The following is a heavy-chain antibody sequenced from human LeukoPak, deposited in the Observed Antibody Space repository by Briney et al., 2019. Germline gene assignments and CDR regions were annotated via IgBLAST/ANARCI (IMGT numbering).Heavy chain of an antibody. Sequence: GASVKVSCKASGGTFSSYAISWVRQAPGQGLECMGGIIPIFGTANYAQKFQGRVTITADKSTSTAYMELSSLRSEDTAVYYCARVSVVVTAIGTYYYYYGMDVWGKGTTVTVSS. V-gene: IGHV1-69*06. CDR2: IIPIFGTA. J-gene: IGHJ6*04. CDR3: ARVSVVVTAIGTYYYYYGMDV. D-gene: IGHD2-21*02. CDR1: GGTFSSYA.